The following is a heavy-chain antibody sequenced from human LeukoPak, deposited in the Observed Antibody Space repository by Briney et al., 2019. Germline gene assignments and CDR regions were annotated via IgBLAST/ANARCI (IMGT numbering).Heavy chain of an antibody. Sequence: SETLSLTCTVSGGSISSYYWSWIRQPPGKGLEWIGHIYYSGSTNYNPSLKSRVTISVDTSKNQFSLKLSSVTAADTAVYYCARSVLRYFDWLFGDAFDIWGQGTMVTVSS. CDR3: ARSVLRYFDWLFGDAFDI. J-gene: IGHJ3*02. D-gene: IGHD3-9*01. V-gene: IGHV4-59*01. CDR1: GGSISSYY. CDR2: IYYSGST.